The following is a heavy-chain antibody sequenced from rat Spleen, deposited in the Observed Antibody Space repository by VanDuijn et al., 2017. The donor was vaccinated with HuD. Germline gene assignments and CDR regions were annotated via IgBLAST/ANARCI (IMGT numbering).Heavy chain of an antibody. CDR3: ARAGEFGVDRDWLAY. CDR2: IWGNGNT. D-gene: IGHD4-3*01. CDR1: GFSLTSYD. V-gene: IGHV2-13*01. Sequence: QVQLKESGPGLVQPSQTLSLTCTVSGFSLTSYDMHWVRQPPGKGLEWMGIIWGNGNTHYNSALKSRLSISRDTSKNQVFLKMNSLQTDDTGTYYCARAGEFGVDRDWLAYWGQGTLVTVSS. J-gene: IGHJ3*01.